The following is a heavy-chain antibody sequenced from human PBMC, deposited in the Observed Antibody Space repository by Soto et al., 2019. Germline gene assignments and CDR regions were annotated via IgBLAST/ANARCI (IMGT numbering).Heavy chain of an antibody. J-gene: IGHJ4*02. CDR2: IYYSGST. CDR1: GGSISSGDYY. D-gene: IGHD3-3*01. Sequence: QVQLQESGPGLVKPSQTLSLTCTVSGGSISSGDYYWSWIRQPPGKGLEWIGYIYYSGSTYYNPSLKSRVTISVDTSKNQFSLKLSSVTAADTAVYYCARAGDYDFWSGYSQTGGFDYWGQGTLVTVSS. V-gene: IGHV4-30-4*01. CDR3: ARAGDYDFWSGYSQTGGFDY.